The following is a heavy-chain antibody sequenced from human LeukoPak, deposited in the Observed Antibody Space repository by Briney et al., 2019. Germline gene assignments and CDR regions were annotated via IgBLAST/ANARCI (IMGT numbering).Heavy chain of an antibody. CDR3: ATGPYGGNSY. CDR2: ISYDGSNK. CDR1: GFTFSSYA. D-gene: IGHD2-21*02. V-gene: IGHV3-30-3*01. J-gene: IGHJ4*02. Sequence: GGSLRLSCAASGFTFSSYAMHWVRQAPAKGLEWVAVISYDGSNKYYADSVKGRFTISRDNSKNTLYLQMNSLRAEDTAVYYCATGPYGGNSYWGQGTLVTVSS.